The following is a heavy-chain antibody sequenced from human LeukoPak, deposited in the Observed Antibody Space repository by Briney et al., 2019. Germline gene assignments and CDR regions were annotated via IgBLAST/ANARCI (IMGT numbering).Heavy chain of an antibody. CDR3: VRHPPRGYYGSADTFDI. J-gene: IGHJ3*02. CDR1: GGSTSSYY. CDR2: IYYSGST. D-gene: IGHD3-10*01. Sequence: PSETLSLTCSVSGGSTSSYYRSWIRQPPGKGLEWIGYIYYSGSTNYNPSLKSRVTMSIDTSKNQFSLNLTSVTAADTAVYYCVRHPPRGYYGSADTFDIWGQGTMVTVSS. V-gene: IGHV4-59*08.